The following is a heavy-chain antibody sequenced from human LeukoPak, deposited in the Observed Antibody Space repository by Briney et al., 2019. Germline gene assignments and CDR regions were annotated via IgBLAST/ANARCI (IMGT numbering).Heavy chain of an antibody. D-gene: IGHD3-3*01. V-gene: IGHV3-11*01. CDR3: ARVSSPSTYYDFWSGPKLDAFDI. J-gene: IGHJ3*02. Sequence: GGSLRLSCAASGFTFSDYYMSWIRQAPGKGLEWVSYISSSGSTIYYADSVKGRFTISRDNAKNSLYLQMNSLRAEDTAVYYCARVSSPSTYYDFWSGPKLDAFDIWGQGTMVTVSS. CDR1: GFTFSDYY. CDR2: ISSSGSTI.